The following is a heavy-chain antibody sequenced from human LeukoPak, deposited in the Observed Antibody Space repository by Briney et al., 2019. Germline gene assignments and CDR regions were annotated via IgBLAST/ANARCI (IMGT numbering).Heavy chain of an antibody. CDR3: AKATGNLGN. J-gene: IGHJ4*02. V-gene: IGHV3-23*01. CDR1: GFSFSNYG. D-gene: IGHD1-1*01. Sequence: PGGSLRLSCAASGFSFSNYGMHWVRQAPGKGLEWVSTISNSDDNTYYADSVKGRFTISRDNSKSTLYLQMISLTAEDTAIYYCAKATGNLGNWGQGTLVTVSS. CDR2: ISNSDDNT.